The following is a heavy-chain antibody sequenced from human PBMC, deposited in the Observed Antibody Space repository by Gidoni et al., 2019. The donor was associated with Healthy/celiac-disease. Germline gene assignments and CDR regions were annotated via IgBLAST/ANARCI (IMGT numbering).Heavy chain of an antibody. D-gene: IGHD2-21*01. CDR1: GFPFSSYA. Sequence: QVQLVESGGGVVQPGRSLRLSCAASGFPFSSYAMHWVRQAPGKGLEWVAVISDDGSNKYYADSVKGRFTISRDKSKNTLYLQMNSLRAEDTAVYYCARESTILHWFDPWGQGTLVTVSS. J-gene: IGHJ5*02. CDR2: ISDDGSNK. V-gene: IGHV3-30-3*01. CDR3: ARESTILHWFDP.